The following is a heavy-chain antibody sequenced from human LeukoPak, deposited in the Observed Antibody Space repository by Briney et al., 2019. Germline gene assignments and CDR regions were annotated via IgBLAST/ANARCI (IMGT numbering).Heavy chain of an antibody. CDR3: SGDDSASYFRFDP. CDR1: GFTFGDYA. D-gene: IGHD3-10*01. V-gene: IGHV3-49*03. J-gene: IGHJ5*02. CDR2: IRKTAYGGTT. Sequence: GGSLRLSCTTSGFTFGDYALSWFRQAPGKGLEWVGFIRKTAYGGTTGYAASVKGRFTISRDDSKSIAYLQMNSLKTEDTAVYYCSGDDSASYFRFDPWGRGTLVTVSS.